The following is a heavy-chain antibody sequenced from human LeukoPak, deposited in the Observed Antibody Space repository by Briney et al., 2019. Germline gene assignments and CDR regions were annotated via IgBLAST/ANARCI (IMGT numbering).Heavy chain of an antibody. J-gene: IGHJ4*02. D-gene: IGHD3-10*01. V-gene: IGHV4-59*01. CDR3: ARLSGYYGSGIDY. Sequence: WETLSLTCTVSGGSISSYYGGSSRQTPGKGVEWVGYIYYSGSTNDTPSLQSRLTISVDTSKNQFSLKLSSVTAADTAVYYCARLSGYYGSGIDYWGQGTLVTVSS. CDR1: GGSISSYY. CDR2: IYYSGST.